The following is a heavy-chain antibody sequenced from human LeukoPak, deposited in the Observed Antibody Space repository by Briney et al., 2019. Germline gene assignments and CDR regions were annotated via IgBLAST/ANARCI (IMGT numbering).Heavy chain of an antibody. V-gene: IGHV1-46*01. Sequence: ASVKVSCKASGYTFTTYYMHWARQAPGQGLEWMGIINPSGGSTRYAQKFQGRVTLTCDTSTSTVYMELSSLTSDDTAVYFCARDRAMIRGLIPLDYWGQGTQVTVSS. J-gene: IGHJ4*02. CDR2: INPSGGST. D-gene: IGHD3-10*01. CDR3: ARDRAMIRGLIPLDY. CDR1: GYTFTTYY.